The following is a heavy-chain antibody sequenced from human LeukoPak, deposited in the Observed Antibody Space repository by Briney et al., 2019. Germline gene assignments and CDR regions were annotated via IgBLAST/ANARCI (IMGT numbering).Heavy chain of an antibody. D-gene: IGHD5-18*01. CDR2: LYNAGST. CDR3: ATGIPFEY. V-gene: IGHV3-53*01. J-gene: IGHJ4*02. Sequence: GGSLRLSCTGSGIIGRSIYMSWVRQAPGKGLEWVSVLYNAGSTFYADSVKGRFTVSRDNSKDTLYLQMSSLRAEDTAVCFCATGIPFEYWGQGTLVTVSS. CDR1: GIIGRSIY.